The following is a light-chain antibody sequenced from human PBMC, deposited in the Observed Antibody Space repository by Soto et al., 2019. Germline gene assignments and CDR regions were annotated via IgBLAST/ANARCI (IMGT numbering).Light chain of an antibody. CDR2: GAS. CDR3: QQRNTGPIT. CDR1: QSVSSN. Sequence: EIVMTQSPAPLSVSPGERATLSCRASQSVSSNFAWYPQQPGQSPRLLIYGASTRATGIPARFSGRGSGTEFTLTISSLQSEDFAVYYCQQRNTGPITFGQGTRLEI. V-gene: IGKV3D-15*01. J-gene: IGKJ5*01.